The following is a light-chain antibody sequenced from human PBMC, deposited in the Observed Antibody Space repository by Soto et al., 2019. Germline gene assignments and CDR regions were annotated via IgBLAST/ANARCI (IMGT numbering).Light chain of an antibody. CDR1: QSVTSSY. CDR3: QQYGNSPIT. Sequence: EIVLTQSPATLSLSPGERAPLSCGASQSVTSSYLAWYQQKPGLAPRLLLYDASIRATGIPDRFSGSGSGTDLTITISRLEAEDFGVYYCQQYGNSPITFGQGTRLEIK. J-gene: IGKJ5*01. CDR2: DAS. V-gene: IGKV3D-20*01.